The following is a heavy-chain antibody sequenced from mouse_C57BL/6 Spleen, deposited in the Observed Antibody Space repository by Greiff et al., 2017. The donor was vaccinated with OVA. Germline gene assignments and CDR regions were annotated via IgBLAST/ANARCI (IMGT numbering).Heavy chain of an antibody. CDR3: TPNDYGSSEAY. Sequence: EVKLMESGAELVRPGASVKLSCTASGFNIKDDYMHWVKQRPEQGLEWIGWIDPENGDTEYASKFQGKATITADTSSNTAYLQLSSLTSEDTAVYYCTPNDYGSSEAYWGQGTLVTVSA. J-gene: IGHJ3*01. CDR1: GFNIKDDY. V-gene: IGHV14-4*01. CDR2: IDPENGDT. D-gene: IGHD1-1*01.